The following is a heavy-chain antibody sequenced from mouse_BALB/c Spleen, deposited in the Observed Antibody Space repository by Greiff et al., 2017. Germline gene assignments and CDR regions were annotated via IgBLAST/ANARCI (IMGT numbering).Heavy chain of an antibody. V-gene: IGHV2-9*02. Sequence: QVQLKQSAPGLVAPSQSLSITCTVSGFSLTSYGVHSVRQPPGKGLEWLGVIWAGGSTNYNSALMSRLSISKDNSKSQVFLKMNSLQTDDTAMYYGARDGDYDYDGPLAYWGQGALVTVSA. D-gene: IGHD2-4*01. CDR3: ARDGDYDYDGPLAY. J-gene: IGHJ3*01. CDR2: IWAGGST. CDR1: GFSLTSYG.